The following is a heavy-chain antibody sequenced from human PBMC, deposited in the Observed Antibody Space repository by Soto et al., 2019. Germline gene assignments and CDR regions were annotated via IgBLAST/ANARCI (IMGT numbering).Heavy chain of an antibody. CDR1: GYTFTSYA. Sequence: QVQLVQSGAEVKKPGASVKVSCKASGYTFTSYAMHWVRQAPGQRLEWMGWINAGNGNTKYSQKFQGRVTITRDTSGSRADMELSSLRSEDKAVYYCARDLLFGPWGQGTLVTVSS. CDR2: INAGNGNT. CDR3: ARDLLFGP. J-gene: IGHJ5*02. D-gene: IGHD3-10*01. V-gene: IGHV1-3*01.